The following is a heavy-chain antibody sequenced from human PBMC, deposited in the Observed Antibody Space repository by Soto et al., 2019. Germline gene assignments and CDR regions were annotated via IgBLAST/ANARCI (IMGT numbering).Heavy chain of an antibody. CDR3: ARARWTSYSSGWTLDY. CDR2: IIPIFGTA. D-gene: IGHD6-19*01. V-gene: IGHV1-69*13. CDR1: GCTFSSYP. Sequence: GASVKVSCKASGCTFSSYPISWVRQAPGQGLEWMGGIIPIFGTANYAQKFQGRVTITADESTSTAYMELSSLRSEDTAVYYCARARWTSYSSGWTLDYWGQGTLVTVXS. J-gene: IGHJ4*02.